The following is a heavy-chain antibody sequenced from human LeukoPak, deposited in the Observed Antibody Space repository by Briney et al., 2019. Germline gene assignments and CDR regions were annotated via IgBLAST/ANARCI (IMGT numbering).Heavy chain of an antibody. D-gene: IGHD1-26*01. J-gene: IGHJ4*02. CDR3: ARHDWELPHY. Sequence: PGGSLRLSCAASGFTFSNYWMNWVRQAPGKGLEWVAKINQDGSETYYVDSVKGRFTISRDNARNSLYLQMNSLRAEDTAVYYCARHDWELPHYWGQGTLVTVSS. CDR2: INQDGSET. CDR1: GFTFSNYW. V-gene: IGHV3-7*01.